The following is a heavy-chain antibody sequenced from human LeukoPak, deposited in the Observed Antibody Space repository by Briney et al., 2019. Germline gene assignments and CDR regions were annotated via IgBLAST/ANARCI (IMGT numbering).Heavy chain of an antibody. V-gene: IGHV4-39*01. CDR1: GGSISLSYYY. CDR3: ARLRGGYSGYDTYYFDY. D-gene: IGHD5-12*01. CDR2: VYYSGTT. J-gene: IGHJ4*02. Sequence: SETLSLTCSVSGGSISLSYYYWGWIRQPPGKALEWIGSVYYSGTTYYKPSLKSRVTISVDTSKNQFSLKLSSVTAADTAVYYCARLRGGYSGYDTYYFDYWGQGTLVTVSS.